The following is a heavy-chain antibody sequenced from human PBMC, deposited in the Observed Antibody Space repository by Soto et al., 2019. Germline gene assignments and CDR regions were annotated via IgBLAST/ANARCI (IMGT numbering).Heavy chain of an antibody. CDR1: GFTFDDYA. CDR2: ISWNSGSI. J-gene: IGHJ4*02. D-gene: IGHD5-12*01. Sequence: EVQLVESGGGLVQPGRSLRLSCAASGFTFDDYAMHWVRQAPGKGLELVSGISWNSGSIGYADSVKGRFTISRDNAKNSLYMQMNSLSAEDKALYYCAKDGSFEATSYLDYWGQGTLVTVSS. CDR3: AKDGSFEATSYLDY. V-gene: IGHV3-9*01.